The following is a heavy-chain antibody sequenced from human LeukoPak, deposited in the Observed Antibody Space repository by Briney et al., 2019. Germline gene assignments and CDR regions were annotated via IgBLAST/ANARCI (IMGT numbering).Heavy chain of an antibody. CDR2: IRSNAHGGTT. Sequence: GGSLRLSCTASGFTFGDYAMSWVRQAPGKGLEWVGFIRSNAHGGTTEDAASVKGRFSISRDDSKSIAYLQMNSLKTEDTAVYYCTRVDGYNLHFDYWGQGTLVTVSS. CDR1: GFTFGDYA. J-gene: IGHJ4*02. D-gene: IGHD5-24*01. CDR3: TRVDGYNLHFDY. V-gene: IGHV3-49*04.